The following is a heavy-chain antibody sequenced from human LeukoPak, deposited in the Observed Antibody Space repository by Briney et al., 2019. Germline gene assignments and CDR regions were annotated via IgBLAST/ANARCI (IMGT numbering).Heavy chain of an antibody. D-gene: IGHD6-19*01. Sequence: PSETLSLTCAVYGGSFSGYYWSWIRQPPGKGLEWIGEINHSGSTNYNPSLKSRVTISVDTSKNQFSLELSSVTAADTAVYYCARGIQWLVLRLWGQGTLVTVSS. J-gene: IGHJ4*02. V-gene: IGHV4-34*01. CDR3: ARGIQWLVLRL. CDR1: GGSFSGYY. CDR2: INHSGST.